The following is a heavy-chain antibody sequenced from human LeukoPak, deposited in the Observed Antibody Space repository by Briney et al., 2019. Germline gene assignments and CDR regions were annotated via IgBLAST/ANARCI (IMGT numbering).Heavy chain of an antibody. V-gene: IGHV3-33*01. CDR2: IWNDGSNK. D-gene: IGHD5-24*01. Sequence: GGSLRLSCAASGFTFSSYGMHWVRQAPGKGLEWVAVIWNDGSNKYYADSVKGRFTISRDNSKNTLYLQMNSLRAEDTAVYYCARALGDGYHWFDPWGQGTLVTVSS. CDR1: GFTFSSYG. J-gene: IGHJ5*02. CDR3: ARALGDGYHWFDP.